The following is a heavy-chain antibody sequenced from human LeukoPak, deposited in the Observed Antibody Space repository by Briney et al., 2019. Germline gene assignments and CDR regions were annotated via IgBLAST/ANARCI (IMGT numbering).Heavy chain of an antibody. J-gene: IGHJ4*02. CDR3: ARGRSWKDY. V-gene: IGHV4-34*01. CDR2: INHSGST. Sequence: SSETLSLTCAVYGGSFSGYYWSWIRQPPGKGLEWIGEINHSGSTNYNPSLKSRVTISVDTSKNQFSLKLSSVTAVDTAVYYCARGRSWKDYWGQGTLVTVSS. D-gene: IGHD1-1*01. CDR1: GGSFSGYY.